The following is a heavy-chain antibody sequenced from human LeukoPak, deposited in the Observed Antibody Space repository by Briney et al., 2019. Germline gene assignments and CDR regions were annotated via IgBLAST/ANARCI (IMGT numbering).Heavy chain of an antibody. CDR1: GGSISSSPYY. CDR2: IYYSGTT. Sequence: SETLSLTCTVSGGSISSSPYYWGWIRQPPGKGLEWIGSIYYSGTTHYNPSLESRVTISVDTSKNQFSLNLSSVTAADTAVYYCARTAYDSSDFYRFDYWGQGTLVTVSS. V-gene: IGHV4-39*07. J-gene: IGHJ4*02. CDR3: ARTAYDSSDFYRFDY. D-gene: IGHD3-22*01.